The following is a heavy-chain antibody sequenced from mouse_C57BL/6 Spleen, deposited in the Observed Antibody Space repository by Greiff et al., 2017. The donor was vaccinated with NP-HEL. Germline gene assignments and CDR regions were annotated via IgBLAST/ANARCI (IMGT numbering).Heavy chain of an antibody. D-gene: IGHD1-1*02. CDR1: GFNIKDYY. CDR3: ARKDYGTFYAMDY. Sequence: EVQLQQSGAELVKPGASVKLSCTASGFNIKDYYMHWVKQRTEQGLEWIGRIDPEDGETKYAPKFPGKATITADTSANTAYLQLSILTSEDTAVYYCARKDYGTFYAMDYWGQGTSVTVSS. CDR2: IDPEDGET. J-gene: IGHJ4*01. V-gene: IGHV14-2*01.